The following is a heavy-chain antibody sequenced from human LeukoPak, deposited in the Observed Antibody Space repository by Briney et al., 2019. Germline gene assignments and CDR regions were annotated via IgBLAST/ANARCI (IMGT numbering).Heavy chain of an antibody. CDR3: ARGSQSTYYDILTGYYKWWFDP. V-gene: IGHV1-8*01. D-gene: IGHD3-9*01. CDR2: MNPNSGNT. CDR1: GYTFTSYD. J-gene: IGHJ5*02. Sequence: ASVKVSCKASGYTFTSYDINWVRQAPGQGLEWMGWMNPNSGNTGYAQKFQGRVTMTRNTSISTAYMELSSLRSEDTAVYYCARGSQSTYYDILTGYYKWWFDPWGQGTLVTVSS.